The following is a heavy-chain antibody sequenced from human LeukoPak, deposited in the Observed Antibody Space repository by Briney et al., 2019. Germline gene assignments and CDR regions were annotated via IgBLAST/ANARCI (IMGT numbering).Heavy chain of an antibody. CDR1: GYTFTSYY. CDR2: INPSGGST. D-gene: IGHD1-26*01. J-gene: IGHJ4*02. V-gene: IGHV1-46*01. CDR3: ARSWEGYYFDY. Sequence: GASVKVSCKASGYTFTSYYMHWVRQAPGQGLEWMGIINPSGGSTSYAQKFQGRVTMTRDTSTSTVYMELSSPRSEDTAVYYCARSWEGYYFDYWGQGTLVTVSS.